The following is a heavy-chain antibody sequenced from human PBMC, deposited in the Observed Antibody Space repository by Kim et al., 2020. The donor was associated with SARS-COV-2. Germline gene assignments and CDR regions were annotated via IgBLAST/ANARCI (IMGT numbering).Heavy chain of an antibody. CDR3: ARGWNSGYGY. V-gene: IGHV3-53*01. Sequence: TTYYAESVKGRCTITSDNTKITVYLKMNGLRAVDTAVYYCARGWNSGYGYWGQGTLVSVSS. CDR2: TT. D-gene: IGHD5-12*01. J-gene: IGHJ4*02.